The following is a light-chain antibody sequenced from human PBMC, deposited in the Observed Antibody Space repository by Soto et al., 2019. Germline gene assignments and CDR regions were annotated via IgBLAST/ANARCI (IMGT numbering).Light chain of an antibody. CDR1: QDISNY. CDR2: DAS. Sequence: DIQMTQSPSSLSASVGDRVTITCQASQDISNYLNWYQSKPGKAPKLLIYDASNLEGGVPSRFSGSGSGTDFTFTISSLQPEDIATYYCQQYENLPFTFGPGTTVDMK. J-gene: IGKJ3*01. CDR3: QQYENLPFT. V-gene: IGKV1-33*01.